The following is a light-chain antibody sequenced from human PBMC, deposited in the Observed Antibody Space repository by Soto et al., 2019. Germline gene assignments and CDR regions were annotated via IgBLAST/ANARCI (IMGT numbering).Light chain of an antibody. CDR3: AAWDDSLSAVV. J-gene: IGLJ3*02. CDR2: RNN. Sequence: QSVLTQPPSASGTPGQRVTISCSGSISNLGSNFIFWYQQLPGAAPKLLISRNNERPSGVPDRFSGSKSGTSASLAIDGLRSEDEADYNCAAWDDSLSAVVFGGGTKLTVL. CDR1: ISNLGSNF. V-gene: IGLV1-47*01.